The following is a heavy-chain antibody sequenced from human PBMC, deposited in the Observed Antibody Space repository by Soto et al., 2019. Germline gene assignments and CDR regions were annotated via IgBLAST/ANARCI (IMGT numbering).Heavy chain of an antibody. CDR2: IYPGDSDT. Sequence: PGESLTLSCQGSGYSFTNYWIGWVRQMPGKGLEWMAIIYPGDSDTRYSPSVQGQVTISADKSISTAYLQWSSLKASDTAMYYCARKNRYYFDYWGQGTLVTVSS. CDR1: GYSFTNYW. J-gene: IGHJ4*02. CDR3: ARKNRYYFDY. V-gene: IGHV5-51*01.